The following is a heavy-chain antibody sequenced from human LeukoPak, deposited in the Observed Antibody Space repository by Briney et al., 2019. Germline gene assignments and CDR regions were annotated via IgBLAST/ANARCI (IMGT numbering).Heavy chain of an antibody. V-gene: IGHV4-34*01. J-gene: IGHJ6*03. CDR3: ARGRVTIFGVVIVYYYYYMDV. CDR2: INHSGST. Sequence: SETLSLTCAVYGGSFSGYYWSWIRQPPGKGLEWIGEINHSGSTNYNPSLKSRVTISVDTSKNQFSLKLSSVTAADTAVYYCARGRVTIFGVVIVYYYYYMDVWGKGTTVTVSS. CDR1: GGSFSGYY. D-gene: IGHD3-3*01.